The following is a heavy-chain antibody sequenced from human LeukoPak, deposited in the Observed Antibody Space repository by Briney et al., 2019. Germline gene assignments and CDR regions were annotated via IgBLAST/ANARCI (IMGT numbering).Heavy chain of an antibody. CDR3: ARGSSGWDRPKVDY. CDR2: INPNSGGT. V-gene: IGHV1-2*02. CDR1: GYTFTNNF. J-gene: IGHJ4*02. Sequence: VASVKVSCKASGYTFTNNFMHWVRQAPGQGLEWMGWINPNSGGTNYAQKFQGRVTMTRDTSISTAYMELSRLRSDDTAVYYCARGSSGWDRPKVDYWGQGTLVTVSS. D-gene: IGHD6-19*01.